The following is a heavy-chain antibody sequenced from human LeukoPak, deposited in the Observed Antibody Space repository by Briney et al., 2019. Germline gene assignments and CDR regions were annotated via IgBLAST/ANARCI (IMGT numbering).Heavy chain of an antibody. V-gene: IGHV3-7*04. J-gene: IGHJ4*02. CDR3: ARASSAWHPDY. CDR1: GFTFNSYW. CDR2: IKQVVSEK. D-gene: IGHD6-19*01. Sequence: GGSLRLSCAASGFTFNSYWMSWVRQAPGKGLEWVATIKQVVSEKFYADSVEGRLTISRANARNTLYLQMDSLRVEDTAVYYCARASSAWHPDYWGQGTLVTVSS.